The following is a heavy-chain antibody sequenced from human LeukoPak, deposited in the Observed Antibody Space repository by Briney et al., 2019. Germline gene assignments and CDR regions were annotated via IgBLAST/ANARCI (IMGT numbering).Heavy chain of an antibody. J-gene: IGHJ4*02. D-gene: IGHD1-26*01. Sequence: ESGPGLVKPSETLSLTCTVSGGSISSYYWSWIRQPPGKGLEWIGYIYYSGSTNYNPSLKSRVTISVDTSKNQFSLKLSSVTAADTAVYYCARGNRQMYSGSYWTEFDYWGQGALVTVS. CDR3: ARGNRQMYSGSYWTEFDY. CDR2: IYYSGST. V-gene: IGHV4-59*01. CDR1: GGSISSYY.